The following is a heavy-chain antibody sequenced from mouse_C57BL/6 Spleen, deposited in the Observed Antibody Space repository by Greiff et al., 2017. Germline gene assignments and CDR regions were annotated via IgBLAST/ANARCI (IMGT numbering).Heavy chain of an antibody. V-gene: IGHV1-26*01. CDR1: GYTFTDYY. CDR3: ASDPLYYGNWYFDV. D-gene: IGHD2-1*01. CDR2: INPNNGGT. Sequence: EVQLQQSGPELVKPGASVKISCKASGYTFTDYYMNWVKQSHGKSLEWIGDINPNNGGTSYNQKFKGKATLTVDKSSSTAYMELRSLTSEDSAVYYGASDPLYYGNWYFDVWGTGTTVTVSS. J-gene: IGHJ1*03.